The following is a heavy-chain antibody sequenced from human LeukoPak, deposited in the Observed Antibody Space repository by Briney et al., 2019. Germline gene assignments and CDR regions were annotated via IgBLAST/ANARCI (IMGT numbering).Heavy chain of an antibody. D-gene: IGHD3-22*01. J-gene: IGHJ5*02. CDR2: ISSSGSTI. Sequence: PGGSLRLSCAASGFTFSDYYMSWIRQAPGKGLEWVSYISSSGSTIYYADSVKGRFTISRDNPKNSLYLQMNSLRAEDTAVYYCARGDSSGYHNWFDPWGQGTLVTVSS. CDR3: ARGDSSGYHNWFDP. CDR1: GFTFSDYY. V-gene: IGHV3-11*01.